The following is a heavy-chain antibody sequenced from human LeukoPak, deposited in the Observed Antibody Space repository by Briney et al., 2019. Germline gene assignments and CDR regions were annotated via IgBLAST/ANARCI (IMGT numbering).Heavy chain of an antibody. D-gene: IGHD3-22*01. V-gene: IGHV4-4*07. CDR2: IYTSGST. CDR1: GGSISSYY. J-gene: IGHJ4*02. Sequence: KPSETVSLTCSVSGGSISSYYWTWIRQPAGKGLEWIGRIYTSGSTNYNPSLKGRVTMSVDTSKNQFSLKLSSVTAADTAVYYCARGFGSGGYYDYWGQGTLATVSS. CDR3: ARGFGSGGYYDY.